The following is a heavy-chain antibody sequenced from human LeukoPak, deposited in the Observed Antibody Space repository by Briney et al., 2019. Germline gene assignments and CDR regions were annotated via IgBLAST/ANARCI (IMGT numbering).Heavy chain of an antibody. D-gene: IGHD3-3*01. Sequence: SQTLSLTCAISGDSVSSDSAAWTWIRQSPSRGVEWLGRTFYRSKWYNEFAVSVKGRITINPDTSKNQFSLQLNSVTPEDTAVYYCARERSGFDYWGQGTLVTVSS. CDR1: GDSVSSDSAA. CDR2: TFYRSKWYN. V-gene: IGHV6-1*01. CDR3: ARERSGFDY. J-gene: IGHJ4*02.